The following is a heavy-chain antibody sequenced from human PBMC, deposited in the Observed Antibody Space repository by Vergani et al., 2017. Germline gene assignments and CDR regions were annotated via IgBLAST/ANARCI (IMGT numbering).Heavy chain of an antibody. CDR1: GFTFTAHG. CDR2: ISSSGSTI. J-gene: IGHJ4*02. D-gene: IGHD1-26*01. CDR3: ARVPGRVVGATDDY. V-gene: IGHV3-48*04. Sequence: EVQLLESGGGSAQPGESLRLSCVASGFTFTAHGLNWVRQAPGKGLEWVSYISSSGSTIYYADSVKGRFTISRDNAKNSLYLQMNSLRADDTAVYYCARVPGRVVGATDDYWGQGTLVTVSS.